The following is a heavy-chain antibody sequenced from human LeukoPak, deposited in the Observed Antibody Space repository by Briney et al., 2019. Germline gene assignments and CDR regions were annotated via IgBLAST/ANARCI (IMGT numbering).Heavy chain of an antibody. Sequence: ASVKVSCKASGYTFTSYGISWVRQAPGQGLEWMGWISAYNGNTNYAQKLQGRVTMTTDTSTSTAYMELRSLRSGDTAVYYCASGYYYDSSGANPRSGGDYWGQGTLVTVSS. D-gene: IGHD3-22*01. CDR1: GYTFTSYG. J-gene: IGHJ4*02. V-gene: IGHV1-18*01. CDR2: ISAYNGNT. CDR3: ASGYYYDSSGANPRSGGDY.